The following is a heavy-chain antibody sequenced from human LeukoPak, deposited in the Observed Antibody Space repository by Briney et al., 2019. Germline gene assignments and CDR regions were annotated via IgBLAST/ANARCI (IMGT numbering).Heavy chain of an antibody. CDR2: IKQDGSEK. CDR1: GFTFSSYW. V-gene: IGHV3-7*01. D-gene: IGHD4-23*01. J-gene: IGHJ3*01. CDR3: AKRRLEDSGTYGGGFDF. Sequence: GGSLRLSCAASGFTFSSYWMSWVRQAPGKGLEWVANIKQDGSEKYYVDSVKGRFTISRDNSKNTLHLQMDTLTTEDTAVYYCAKRRLEDSGTYGGGFDFWGQGTMVTVSS.